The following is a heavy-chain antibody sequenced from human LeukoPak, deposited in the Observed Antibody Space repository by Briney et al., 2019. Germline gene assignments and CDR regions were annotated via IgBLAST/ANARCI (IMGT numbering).Heavy chain of an antibody. CDR3: ARDPIYGSGSLEATNYFDY. CDR2: ISSSGSTI. V-gene: IGHV3-11*01. CDR1: GFTFSDYY. Sequence: GGSLRLSCAASGFTFSDYYMSWIRQAPGKGLEWVSYISSSGSTIYYADFVKGRFTISRDNAKNSLYLQMNSLRAEDTAVYYCARDPIYGSGSLEATNYFDYWGQGTLVTVSS. J-gene: IGHJ4*02. D-gene: IGHD3-10*01.